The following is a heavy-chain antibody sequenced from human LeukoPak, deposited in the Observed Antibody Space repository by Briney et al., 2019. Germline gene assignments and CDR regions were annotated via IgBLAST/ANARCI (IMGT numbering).Heavy chain of an antibody. J-gene: IGHJ5*02. CDR3: ARVDSSGYYWSWFDP. CDR2: IYYSGST. Sequence: SETLSLTCTVSGVSISSYYWSWIRQPPGKGLEWIGYIYYSGSTNYNPSLKSRVTISVDTSKNQFSLKLSSVTAADTAVYYCARVDSSGYYWSWFDPWGQGTLVTVSS. CDR1: GVSISSYY. V-gene: IGHV4-59*01. D-gene: IGHD3-22*01.